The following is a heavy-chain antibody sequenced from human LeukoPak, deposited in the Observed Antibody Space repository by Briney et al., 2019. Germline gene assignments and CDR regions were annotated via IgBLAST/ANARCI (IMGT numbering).Heavy chain of an antibody. CDR3: ARHDFWSGYYKEAYYYYMDV. CDR2: IIPIFGTA. D-gene: IGHD3-3*01. CDR1: GGTFSSYA. Sequence: SVKVSCKASGGTFSSYAISWVRQAPGQGLEWMGGIIPIFGTANYAQKLQGRVTITTDESTSTAYMELSSLRSEDTAVYYCARHDFWSGYYKEAYYYYMDVWGKGTTVTVSS. V-gene: IGHV1-69*05. J-gene: IGHJ6*03.